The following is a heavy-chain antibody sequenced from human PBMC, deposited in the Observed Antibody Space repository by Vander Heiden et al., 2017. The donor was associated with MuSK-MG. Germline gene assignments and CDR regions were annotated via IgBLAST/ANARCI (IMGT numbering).Heavy chain of an antibody. CDR3: ARSGHWGREDY. Sequence: EVQLLESGGGLVQPGGSLRLYCAASGFTFSSYAMSWVRQAPGKGLDWVSSISGSSDSTYYADSVKGRFTVSRDNSKNTLYMQMNSLKAEDTAVYYCARSGHWGREDYWGQGTLVTVSS. V-gene: IGHV3-23*01. J-gene: IGHJ4*02. CDR2: ISGSSDST. D-gene: IGHD7-27*01. CDR1: GFTFSSYA.